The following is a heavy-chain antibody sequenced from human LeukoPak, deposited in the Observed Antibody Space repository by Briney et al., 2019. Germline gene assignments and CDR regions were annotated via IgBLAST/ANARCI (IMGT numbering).Heavy chain of an antibody. Sequence: AASVKVSCKASGCTFSSYAISWVRQAPGQGLEWMGGIIPIFGTANYAQKFQGRVTITADKSTSTAYMELSSLRSEDTAVYYCARVGATDGYYFDYWGQGTLVTVSS. CDR1: GCTFSSYA. D-gene: IGHD1-26*01. CDR3: ARVGATDGYYFDY. J-gene: IGHJ4*02. CDR2: IIPIFGTA. V-gene: IGHV1-69*06.